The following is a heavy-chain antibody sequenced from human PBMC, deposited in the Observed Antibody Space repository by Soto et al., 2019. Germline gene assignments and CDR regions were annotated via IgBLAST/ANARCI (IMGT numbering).Heavy chain of an antibody. J-gene: IGHJ3*02. CDR1: GGSISSSSYY. Sequence: SETLTLTCTVSGGSISSSSYYLGWIRQPPGKGLEWIGSIYYSGSTYYNPSLKSRVTISVDTPKNQFSLKLSSVTAADTAVYYCARRSGSGSYRWAFDIWGQGTMVTVSS. CDR2: IYYSGST. V-gene: IGHV4-39*01. CDR3: ARRSGSGSYRWAFDI. D-gene: IGHD3-10*01.